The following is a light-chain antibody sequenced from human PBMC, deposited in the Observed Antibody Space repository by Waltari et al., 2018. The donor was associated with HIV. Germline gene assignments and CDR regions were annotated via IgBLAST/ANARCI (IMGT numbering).Light chain of an antibody. CDR3: QQYGDSSFT. CDR2: GAS. Sequence: VLTQSPGTLSLSPGEGATLSCRASQSVNSNYLVWYQQKPGQAPRLLIYGASDRATGIPDRFSGSGSGTDFTLTISRLEPEDFALYYCQQYGDSSFTFGQGTKLEIK. CDR1: QSVNSNY. J-gene: IGKJ2*01. V-gene: IGKV3-20*01.